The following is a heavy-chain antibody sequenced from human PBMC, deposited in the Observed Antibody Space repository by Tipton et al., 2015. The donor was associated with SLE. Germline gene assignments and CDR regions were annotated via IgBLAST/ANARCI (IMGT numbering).Heavy chain of an antibody. Sequence: RSLRLSCAASGFTFSSYAMSWVRQAPGKGLEWVGFIRSKAYGGTTEYAASVKGRFTISRDDSKSIAYLQMNSLKTEDTAVYYCTRVSRLRDAFDIWGQGTMVTVSS. V-gene: IGHV3-49*04. CDR1: GFTFSSYA. CDR2: IRSKAYGGTT. J-gene: IGHJ3*02. CDR3: TRVSRLRDAFDI.